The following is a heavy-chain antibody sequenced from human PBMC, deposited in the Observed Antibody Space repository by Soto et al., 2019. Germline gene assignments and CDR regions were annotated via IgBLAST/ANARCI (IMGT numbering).Heavy chain of an antibody. CDR2: IGIGSSTK. J-gene: IGHJ3*01. CDR3: ARDQLYYNDISGRPLNAFDV. Sequence: PGGSLRLSCAASGFTFRNYGMNWVRQAPGKGLEWVSYIGIGSSTKYYADSVKGRFTISRDNAKNSLYLQMNSLRAEDTAVYYCARDQLYYNDISGRPLNAFDVWGQGTTVTVSS. CDR1: GFTFRNYG. V-gene: IGHV3-48*01. D-gene: IGHD3-22*01.